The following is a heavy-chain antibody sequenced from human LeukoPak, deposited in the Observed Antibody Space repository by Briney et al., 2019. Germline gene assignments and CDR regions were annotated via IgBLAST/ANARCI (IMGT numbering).Heavy chain of an antibody. J-gene: IGHJ4*02. V-gene: IGHV3-33*06. D-gene: IGHD5-12*01. CDR3: AKDSDPHSGYDPIDY. Sequence: GRSLRLSCAASGFTFSSYGMHWVRQAPGKELEWAAVIWYDGSNKYYADSVKGRFTISRDNSKNTLYLQMNSLRAEDTAVYYCAKDSDPHSGYDPIDYWGQGTLVTVSS. CDR1: GFTFSSYG. CDR2: IWYDGSNK.